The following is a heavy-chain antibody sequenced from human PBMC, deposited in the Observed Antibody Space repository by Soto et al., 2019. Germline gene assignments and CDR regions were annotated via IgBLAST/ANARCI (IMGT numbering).Heavy chain of an antibody. CDR3: SRGSAYSVYALEX. Sequence: GGSLRLSCAASGFTFSSYAMTWVRQAPGKGLEWVSCVSCTGGSAYYADSVKGRFTISRDKSTNTLYLHMNSLRAEDTAVYYCSRGSAYSVYALEXWGQGTMVTVSX. D-gene: IGHD5-12*01. CDR2: VSCTGGSA. V-gene: IGHV3-23*01. CDR1: GFTFSSYA. J-gene: IGHJ4*02.